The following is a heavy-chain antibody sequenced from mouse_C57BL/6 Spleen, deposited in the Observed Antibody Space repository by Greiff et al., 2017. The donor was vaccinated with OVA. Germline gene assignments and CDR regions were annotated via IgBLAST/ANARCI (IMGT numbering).Heavy chain of an antibody. Sequence: EVQRVESGPELVKPGASVKIPCKASGYTFTDYNMDWVKQSHGKSLEWIGDINPNNGGTIYNQKFKGKATLTVDKSSSTAYMELRSLTSEDTAVYYCARRLWYGGYYFDYWGQGTTLTVSS. CDR2: INPNNGGT. CDR3: ARRLWYGGYYFDY. D-gene: IGHD2-1*01. CDR1: GYTFTDYN. V-gene: IGHV1-18*01. J-gene: IGHJ2*01.